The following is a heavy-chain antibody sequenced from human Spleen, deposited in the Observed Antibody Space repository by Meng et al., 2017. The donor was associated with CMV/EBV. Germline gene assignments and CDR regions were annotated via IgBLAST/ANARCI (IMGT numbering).Heavy chain of an antibody. CDR3: AKDKSTGGVAFDI. CDR2: INPSGGST. J-gene: IGHJ3*02. D-gene: IGHD2/OR15-2a*01. Sequence: ASVKVSCKASGYTFTSYYMHWVRQAPGQGLEWMGIINPSGGSTSYAQKFQGRVTMTRDTSTSTVYMELSSLRSEDTALYYCAKDKSTGGVAFDIWGQGTMVTVSS. V-gene: IGHV1-46*01. CDR1: GYTFTSYY.